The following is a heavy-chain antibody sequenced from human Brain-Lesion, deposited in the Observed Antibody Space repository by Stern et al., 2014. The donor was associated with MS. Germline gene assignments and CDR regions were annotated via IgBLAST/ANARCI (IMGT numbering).Heavy chain of an antibody. Sequence: VQLVESGGGLVKPGGSLRLSCAASGFRFRDYYMAWVRQAPGKGLEWVSYITGSGDIPNYADSVKGRFTISRDNAKNSLHLQMNSLRAEDTAVYYCVKNHYGLDYWGQGALVTVSS. CDR2: ITGSGDIP. CDR3: VKNHYGLDY. CDR1: GFRFRDYY. V-gene: IGHV3-11*01. D-gene: IGHD3-10*01. J-gene: IGHJ4*02.